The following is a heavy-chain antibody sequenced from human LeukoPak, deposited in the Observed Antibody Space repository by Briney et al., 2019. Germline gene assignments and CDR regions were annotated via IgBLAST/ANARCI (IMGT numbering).Heavy chain of an antibody. V-gene: IGHV4-39*01. CDR1: GGSLSSSSYY. Sequence: SETLSLTCTVSGGSLSSSSYYWGWIRQPPGKGLEWIGSIYYSGSTYYNPSLKSRVTISVATSKNQFSLKLSSVTAADTAVYYCARLTRFRDGYNPPLGYWGQGTLVTVSS. J-gene: IGHJ4*02. D-gene: IGHD5-24*01. CDR3: ARLTRFRDGYNPPLGY. CDR2: IYYSGST.